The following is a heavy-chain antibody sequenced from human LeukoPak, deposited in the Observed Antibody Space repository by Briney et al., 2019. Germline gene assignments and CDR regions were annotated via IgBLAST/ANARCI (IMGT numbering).Heavy chain of an antibody. V-gene: IGHV3-9*01. J-gene: IGHJ4*02. CDR2: ISWNSGSI. Sequence: PGRSLRLSCAASGFTFTDYTMHWVRQAPGKGLEWVSGISWNSGSIGYADSVKGRFTISRDNAKTSLYLQMNSLRAEDTALYYCAKDPTGYGSSWYGYFDYWGQGTLVTVSS. CDR1: GFTFTDYT. D-gene: IGHD6-13*01. CDR3: AKDPTGYGSSWYGYFDY.